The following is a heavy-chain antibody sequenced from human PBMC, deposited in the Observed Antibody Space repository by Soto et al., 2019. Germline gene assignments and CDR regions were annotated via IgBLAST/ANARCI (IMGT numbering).Heavy chain of an antibody. CDR1: GGSISSSSYY. V-gene: IGHV4-39*01. CDR2: IYYSGST. J-gene: IGHJ4*02. CDR3: ARGPSGDTVDY. D-gene: IGHD7-27*01. Sequence: PSETLSLTCTVSGGSISSSSYYWGWIRQPPGKGLEWIGNIYYSGSTNYNPSLKSRVTISVDTSKNQFSLKLSSVTAADTAVYYCARGPSGDTVDYWGPGTRVTVSS.